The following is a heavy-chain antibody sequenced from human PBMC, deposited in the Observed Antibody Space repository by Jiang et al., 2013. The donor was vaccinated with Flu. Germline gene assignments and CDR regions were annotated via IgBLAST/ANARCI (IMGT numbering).Heavy chain of an antibody. V-gene: IGHV3-49*04. CDR3: TRSNWFGADSDY. J-gene: IGHJ4*02. D-gene: IGHD3-10*01. CDR2: IRSKAYGGTT. Sequence: VQLLESGGGLVQPGRSLRLSCTASGFTFGDYAMSWVRQAPGKGLEWVGFIRSKAYGGTTEYAASVKGRFTISRDDSKSIAYLQMNSLKTEDTAVYYCTRSNWFGADSDYWGQGTLVTVSS. CDR1: GFTFGDYA.